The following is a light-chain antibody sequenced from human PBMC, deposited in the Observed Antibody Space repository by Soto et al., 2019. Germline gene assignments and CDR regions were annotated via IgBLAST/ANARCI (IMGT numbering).Light chain of an antibody. V-gene: IGKV3-20*01. Sequence: ELMLPQSPGTLSLSPGERATLDCRTSQTLGSNYVAWYQQKPGQAPSLLIDGESSMSTGITDRFSGSGSGTDFNLTISTLVPDDSAVFYGQQYGSATYTIGQGTKLVI. CDR2: GES. CDR3: QQYGSATYT. CDR1: QTLGSNY. J-gene: IGKJ2*01.